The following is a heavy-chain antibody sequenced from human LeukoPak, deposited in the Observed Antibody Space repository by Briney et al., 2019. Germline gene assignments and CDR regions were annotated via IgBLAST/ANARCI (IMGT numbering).Heavy chain of an antibody. V-gene: IGHV1-69*13. J-gene: IGHJ4*02. CDR3: ARGGFIVPAAPGYFDY. D-gene: IGHD2-2*01. CDR2: IIPIFGTA. Sequence: SVKVSCKASGGTFSSYAISWVRQAPGQGLAWMGGIIPIFGTANYAQKFQGRVTITADESTSTAYMELSSLRSEDTAVYYCARGGFIVPAAPGYFDYWGQGTLVTVSS. CDR1: GGTFSSYA.